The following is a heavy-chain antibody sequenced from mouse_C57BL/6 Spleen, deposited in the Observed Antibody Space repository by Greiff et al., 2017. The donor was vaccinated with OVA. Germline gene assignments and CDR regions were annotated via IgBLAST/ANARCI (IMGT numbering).Heavy chain of an antibody. CDR1: GFTFSSYG. V-gene: IGHV5-6*01. Sequence: EVKLVESGGDLVKPGGSLKLSCAASGFTFSSYGMSWVRQTPDKRLEWVATISSGGSYTYYPDSVKGRFTISRDNAKNTLYLQMSSLKSEDTAMYYCARGQFITTVVAPHWYFDVWGTGTTVTVSS. CDR3: ARGQFITTVVAPHWYFDV. J-gene: IGHJ1*03. CDR2: ISSGGSYT. D-gene: IGHD1-1*01.